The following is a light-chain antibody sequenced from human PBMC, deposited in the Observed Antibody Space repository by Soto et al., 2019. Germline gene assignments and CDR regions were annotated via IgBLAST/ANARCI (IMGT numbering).Light chain of an antibody. Sequence: QSALTQPASVSGSPGQSITISCTGTSSDVGGYNYVSWYRQHPGKAPKLIIYDVINRPSGVSNRFSGSKSGNTASLTTSGLQAEDEADYYCTSYTSSNTLDVFGTGTKVTVL. J-gene: IGLJ1*01. CDR1: SSDVGGYNY. CDR2: DVI. CDR3: TSYTSSNTLDV. V-gene: IGLV2-14*01.